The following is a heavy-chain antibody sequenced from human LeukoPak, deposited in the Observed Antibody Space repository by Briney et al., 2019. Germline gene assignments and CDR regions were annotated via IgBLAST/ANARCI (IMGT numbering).Heavy chain of an antibody. CDR1: GGTFSSYT. V-gene: IGHV1-69*04. CDR2: IIPILGIA. J-gene: IGHJ4*02. CDR3: ARDLLSAGATLGLGY. Sequence: ASVKLSCKASGGTFSSYTISWVRQAPGQGLEWMGRIIPILGIANYAQKFQGRVTITADKSTSTAYMELSSLRSEDTAVYYCARDLLSAGATLGLGYWGQGTLVTVSS. D-gene: IGHD1-26*01.